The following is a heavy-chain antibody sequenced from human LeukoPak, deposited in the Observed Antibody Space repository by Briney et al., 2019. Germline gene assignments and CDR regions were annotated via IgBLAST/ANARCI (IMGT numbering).Heavy chain of an antibody. Sequence: GGSLRPSCSASGFTFSSYGMHWVRQAPGKGLEWVAVIWYDGTNKYYADSVKGRFTISRDNSKNTLYLQMNSLRAEDTAVYYCTRDSYPHPAHNFDYWGQGTLVTVSS. D-gene: IGHD5-18*01. CDR2: IWYDGTNK. J-gene: IGHJ4*02. CDR1: GFTFSSYG. V-gene: IGHV3-33*01. CDR3: TRDSYPHPAHNFDY.